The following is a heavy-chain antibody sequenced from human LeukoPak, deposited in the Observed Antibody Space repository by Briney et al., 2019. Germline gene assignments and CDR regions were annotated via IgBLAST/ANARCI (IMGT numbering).Heavy chain of an antibody. J-gene: IGHJ4*02. CDR3: ARDFTNYYGSGSYPPK. V-gene: IGHV3-48*04. Sequence: GGSLRLSCAASGFTFDTHSMNWVRQGPGKGLEWISYIDTSSNTIYYAGSVKGRFTISRDNAKNSLHLQMNSLRAEDTAVYYCARDFTNYYGSGSYPPKWGQGTLVTVSS. CDR2: IDTSSNTI. D-gene: IGHD3-10*01. CDR1: GFTFDTHS.